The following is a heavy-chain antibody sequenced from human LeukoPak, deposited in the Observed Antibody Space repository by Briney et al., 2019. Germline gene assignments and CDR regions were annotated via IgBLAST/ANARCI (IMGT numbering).Heavy chain of an antibody. V-gene: IGHV4-59*08. CDR1: GGSISSYY. D-gene: IGHD1-7*01. CDR3: ARLNWNYYFDY. J-gene: IGHJ4*02. Sequence: SETLSLTCTVSGGSISSYYWSWIRQPPGKGLEWIGYIYYSGSTNYNPSLKSRVTISVDTSKNQFSLKLSSVTAADTAVYYCARLNWNYYFDYRGQGTLVTVSS. CDR2: IYYSGST.